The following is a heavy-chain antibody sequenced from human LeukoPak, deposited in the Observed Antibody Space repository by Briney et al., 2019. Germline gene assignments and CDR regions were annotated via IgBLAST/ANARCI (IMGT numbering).Heavy chain of an antibody. CDR3: ARDLDRGYQLLWAGGFDY. Sequence: SETLSLTCTVSGGSISSSSYYWGWIRQPPGKGLEWIGNIYYSGSTYYNPSLESRVTISVDTSKNQFSLKLSSVTAADTAVYYCARDLDRGYQLLWAGGFDYWGQGTLVTVSS. D-gene: IGHD2-2*01. CDR2: IYYSGST. CDR1: GGSISSSSYY. J-gene: IGHJ4*02. V-gene: IGHV4-39*02.